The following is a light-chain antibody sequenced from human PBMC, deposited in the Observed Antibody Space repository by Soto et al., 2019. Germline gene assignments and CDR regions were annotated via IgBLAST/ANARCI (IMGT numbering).Light chain of an antibody. CDR1: QSIANS. Sequence: EIVLTQSPGTLSLSPGERASLSCRASQSIANSLAWYQQKPGQAPRLLIYAASSRATGIPDRFSGSGSGTDFTLTIGRLEPEDFAVYYCQQYGTSPWTFGQGTKVDIK. CDR3: QQYGTSPWT. CDR2: AAS. J-gene: IGKJ1*01. V-gene: IGKV3-20*01.